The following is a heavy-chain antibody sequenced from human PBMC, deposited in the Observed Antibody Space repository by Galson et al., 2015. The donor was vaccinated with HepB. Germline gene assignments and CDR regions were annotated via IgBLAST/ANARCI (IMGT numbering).Heavy chain of an antibody. CDR1: GFTLSSYA. Sequence: SLRLSCAVSGFTLSSYAMHWVRQAPGMGLEWVAVISYDGSNKYYADSVKGRFTISRDNSKNTLYLQMNSLRAEDTAVYYCARGPFMVRGVIISSGQGTLVTVSS. D-gene: IGHD3-10*01. J-gene: IGHJ5*02. CDR3: ARGPFMVRGVIIS. V-gene: IGHV3-30*04. CDR2: ISYDGSNK.